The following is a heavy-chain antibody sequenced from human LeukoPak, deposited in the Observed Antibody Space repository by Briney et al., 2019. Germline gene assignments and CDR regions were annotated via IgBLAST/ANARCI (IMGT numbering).Heavy chain of an antibody. CDR1: GGSISSHY. D-gene: IGHD3-10*02. CDR3: ARGSPMLDFDY. J-gene: IGHJ4*02. V-gene: IGHV4-59*11. CDR2: IYYSGST. Sequence: PSETLSLTCTVSGGSISSHYWSWFRQPPGKGLEWIGYIYYSGSTNYNPSLKSRVTISVDTSKNQFSLKLSSVTAADTAVYYCARGSPMLDFDYWGQGTLVTVSS.